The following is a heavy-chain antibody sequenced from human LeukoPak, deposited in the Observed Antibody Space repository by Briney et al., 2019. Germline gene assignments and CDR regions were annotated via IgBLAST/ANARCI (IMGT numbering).Heavy chain of an antibody. CDR3: ATIQRDHAFDI. D-gene: IGHD6-25*01. Sequence: SETLSLTCAGYAGSFSGYYWSWIRQPPGKRLEWIGEINQSGGANYNPSLGSRVSILVDTSKNQFSLKLSSMTAADTAVYFCATIQRDHAFDIWGQGTMVTVSS. CDR2: INQSGGA. CDR1: AGSFSGYY. J-gene: IGHJ3*02. V-gene: IGHV4-34*01.